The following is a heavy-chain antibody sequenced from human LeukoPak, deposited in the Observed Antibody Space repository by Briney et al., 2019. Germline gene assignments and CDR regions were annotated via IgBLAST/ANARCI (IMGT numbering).Heavy chain of an antibody. D-gene: IGHD6-6*01. CDR3: ARHWGSSSSGYYYYGMDV. J-gene: IGHJ6*02. Sequence: GESLKISCQGSGYSFTSYWIGWVRQMPGKGLEWMGIIYPGDSYTNYSPSFQGHVTISADKSISTAYLQWSSLKASDTAMYYCARHWGSSSSGYYYYGMDVWGQGTTVTVSS. CDR2: IYPGDSYT. V-gene: IGHV5-51*01. CDR1: GYSFTSYW.